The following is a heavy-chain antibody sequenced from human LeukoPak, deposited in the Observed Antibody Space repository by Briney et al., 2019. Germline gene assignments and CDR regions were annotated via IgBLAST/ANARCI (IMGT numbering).Heavy chain of an antibody. D-gene: IGHD2-2*01. CDR1: GGFISDSTYY. CDR3: ARSLVIPAAYYHYYYMDV. CDR2: IYYSGST. V-gene: IGHV4-39*01. Sequence: SETLSLTCSVSGGFISDSTYYWGWIRQPPGKGLEWIGTIYYSGSTYYNPSLQSRVVTITVDTSKNQFSLKLSSVTAADTAVYYCARSLVIPAAYYHYYYMDVWGKGTTVTVSS. J-gene: IGHJ6*03.